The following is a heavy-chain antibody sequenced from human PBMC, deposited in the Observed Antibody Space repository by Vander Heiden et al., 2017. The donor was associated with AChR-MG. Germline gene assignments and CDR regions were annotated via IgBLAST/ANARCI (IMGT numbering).Heavy chain of an antibody. Sequence: QVQLVESGGGVVQPGRSLRLSCAASGFTFSSYGMHWVRQAPGKGLEWGAVISYDGSNKYYADSVKGRFTISRDNSKNTLYLQMNSLRAEDTAVYYCAKEKSLTFGGVIDPSPIFDYWGQGTLVTVSS. CDR2: ISYDGSNK. V-gene: IGHV3-30*18. CDR1: GFTFSSYG. D-gene: IGHD3-16*02. J-gene: IGHJ4*02. CDR3: AKEKSLTFGGVIDPSPIFDY.